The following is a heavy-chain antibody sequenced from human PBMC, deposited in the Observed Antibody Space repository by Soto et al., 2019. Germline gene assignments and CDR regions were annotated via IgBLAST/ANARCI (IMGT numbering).Heavy chain of an antibody. Sequence: EVQLLESGGGLVQPGGSLRLSCAASGFTFSSYAMSWVRQAPGKGLEWVSAISGSGGSTYYADSVKGRFTISRDNSKNTLYLQMNSLRAEDTAVYYCAKDQKRESGSYSVPFDYWGQGTLVTVSS. CDR2: ISGSGGST. CDR1: GFTFSSYA. D-gene: IGHD1-26*01. V-gene: IGHV3-23*01. CDR3: AKDQKRESGSYSVPFDY. J-gene: IGHJ4*02.